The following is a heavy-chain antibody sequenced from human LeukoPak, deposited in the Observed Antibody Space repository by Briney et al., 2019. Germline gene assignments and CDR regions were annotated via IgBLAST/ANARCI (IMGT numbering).Heavy chain of an antibody. CDR3: ARGETTAADRREGDAFDV. CDR1: GGSISTSDYY. D-gene: IGHD4-11*01. J-gene: IGHJ3*01. V-gene: IGHV4-38-2*02. CDR2: IYHSGTT. Sequence: SETLSLTCSVAGGSISTSDYYWGWIRQPPGKGLEWIGSIYHSGTTYSNPSLKSRVTMSVNTSKNQFSLKLSSVTAADTAVYYCARGETTAADRREGDAFDVWGQGTIVTVSS.